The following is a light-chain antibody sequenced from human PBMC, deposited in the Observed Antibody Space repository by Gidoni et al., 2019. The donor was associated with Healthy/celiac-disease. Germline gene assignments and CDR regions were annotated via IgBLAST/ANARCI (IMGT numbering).Light chain of an antibody. V-gene: IGLV2-14*01. J-gene: IGLJ2*01. CDR3: SSYTSSSTPVV. CDR2: EVS. Sequence: SALTQPASGSGSPGQSITISCTGTSSDVGGYNYVSWYQQHPGKAPKLMIYEVSNRPSGVSNRFSGSKSGNTASLTISGLQAEDEADYYCSSYTSSSTPVVFGGGTKLTVL. CDR1: SSDVGGYNY.